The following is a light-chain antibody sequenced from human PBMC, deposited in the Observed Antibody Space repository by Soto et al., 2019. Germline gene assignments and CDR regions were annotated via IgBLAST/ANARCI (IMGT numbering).Light chain of an antibody. CDR2: DSD. CDR1: ISNIGNNL. J-gene: IGLJ2*01. Sequence: QSVLTQPPSLSAAPGQRVTISCSGSISNIGNNLVSWYQQLPGTAPKLLIYDSDQRPSGIPDRFSGSKSGTSATLAITGLQTGDAADYYCGTCDASLSAVVFGGGTKLTVL. V-gene: IGLV1-51*01. CDR3: GTCDASLSAVV.